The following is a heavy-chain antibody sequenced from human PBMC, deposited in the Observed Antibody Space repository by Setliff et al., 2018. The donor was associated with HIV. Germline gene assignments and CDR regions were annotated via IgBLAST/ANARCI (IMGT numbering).Heavy chain of an antibody. CDR2: ISYTEGS. V-gene: IGHV4-39*07. Sequence: PSETLSLTCYVSGVSISTTDYYWAWIRQPPGKGLEWIGSISYTEGSFDNASFESRVTMSVDSSKNHFSPKMTSVTAADTAVYYCARGSNPDSPGFIAYWYFDLWGRGTLVTVSS. J-gene: IGHJ2*01. D-gene: IGHD2-2*01. CDR1: GVSISTTDYY. CDR3: ARGSNPDSPGFIAYWYFDL.